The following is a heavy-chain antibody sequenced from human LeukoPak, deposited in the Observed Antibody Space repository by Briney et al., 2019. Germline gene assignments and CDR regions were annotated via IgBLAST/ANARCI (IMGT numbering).Heavy chain of an antibody. Sequence: AGGSLRLSCVASGFTFTTYWMHWVRQAPGKGLVWVSRINGDGSNSNYADSVKGRFTISRDNARNTLYLQINGLRAEDTALYYCARTSPTSHFDFWGQGTLVTVSS. CDR2: INGDGSNS. J-gene: IGHJ4*02. D-gene: IGHD3-16*01. CDR1: GFTFTTYW. V-gene: IGHV3-74*01. CDR3: ARTSPTSHFDF.